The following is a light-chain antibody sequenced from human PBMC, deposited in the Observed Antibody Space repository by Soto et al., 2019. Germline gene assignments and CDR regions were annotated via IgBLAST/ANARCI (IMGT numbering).Light chain of an antibody. CDR3: QQRSNWPPT. V-gene: IGKV3-11*01. CDR2: DAS. CDR1: QSVSSY. Sequence: EIVLTQSPATLSLSPWERATLSCRASQSVSSYLAWYQQKPGQAPRLLIYDASNRATGIPARFSGSGSGTDFTLTISSLEPEDFAVYYCQQRSNWPPTFGQGTKVDIK. J-gene: IGKJ1*01.